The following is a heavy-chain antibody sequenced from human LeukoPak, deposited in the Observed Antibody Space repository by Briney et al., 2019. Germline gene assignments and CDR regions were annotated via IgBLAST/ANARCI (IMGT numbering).Heavy chain of an antibody. D-gene: IGHD6-13*01. Sequence: GGSLRLSCAASGFTFSSYWMSWVRQAPGKGLEWVANIKQDGSEKYYVDSVKGRFTISRDNAKNSLYLQMNSLRAEDTAVYYCARVSGGSWYGAFDIWGQGTMVTVSS. CDR3: ARVSGGSWYGAFDI. CDR2: IKQDGSEK. V-gene: IGHV3-7*01. CDR1: GFTFSSYW. J-gene: IGHJ3*02.